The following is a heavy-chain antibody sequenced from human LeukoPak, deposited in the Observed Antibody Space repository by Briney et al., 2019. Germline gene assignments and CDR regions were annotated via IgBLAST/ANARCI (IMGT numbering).Heavy chain of an antibody. D-gene: IGHD6-19*01. CDR2: INPSGGST. V-gene: IGHV1-46*03. Sequence: GASVKVSCKASGYTFTDYYMHWVRQAPGQGLEWMGIINPSGGSTSYAQKFQGRVTMTRDTSTSTVYMKLSSLRSEDTAVYYCARVLQDGYSSGWTFDYWGQGTLVTVSS. CDR1: GYTFTDYY. CDR3: ARVLQDGYSSGWTFDY. J-gene: IGHJ4*02.